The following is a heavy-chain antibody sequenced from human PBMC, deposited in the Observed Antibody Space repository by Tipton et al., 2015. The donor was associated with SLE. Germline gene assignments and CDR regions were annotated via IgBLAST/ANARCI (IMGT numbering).Heavy chain of an antibody. V-gene: IGHV4-39*07. J-gene: IGHJ4*02. CDR3: ARRGIRTIFGVVGDY. D-gene: IGHD3-3*01. Sequence: TLSLTCTVSGGSISSSSYYWGWIRQPPGKGLEWIGSIYYGGSTYYNPSLKRRVTISVDTSKNQFSLKLSSVTAADTAVYYCARRGIRTIFGVVGDYWGQGTLVTVSS. CDR1: GGSISSSSYY. CDR2: IYYGGST.